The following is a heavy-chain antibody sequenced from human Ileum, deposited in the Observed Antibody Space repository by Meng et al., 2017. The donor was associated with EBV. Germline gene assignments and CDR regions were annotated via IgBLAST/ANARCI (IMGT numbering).Heavy chain of an antibody. CDR1: GYTFTNYY. V-gene: IGHV1-46*01. CDR3: ARASRVLGGFDY. Sequence: QVQLVQSGAEVKKPGASVKVSCKASGYTFTNYYMHWVRQAPGQGLEWMGIINTSVGYTSHAQKFQGRVTMTRDTSTSTVHMEVSSLRSADTAVYYCARASRVLGGFDYWGQGTLVTVSS. J-gene: IGHJ4*02. D-gene: IGHD3-16*01. CDR2: INTSVGYT.